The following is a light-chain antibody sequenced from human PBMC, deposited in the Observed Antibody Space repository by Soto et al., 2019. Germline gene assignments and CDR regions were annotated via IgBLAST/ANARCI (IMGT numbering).Light chain of an antibody. V-gene: IGKV1-5*01. Sequence: DIQMTQSPSAVSASEGDRVTITCRASQSISSWLAWYQQKPGKAPKLLIYDASSLESGVPSRFSGSGSGTEFTLTISTLQPDDFATYYCQQYSTYPWTFGQGTKVAIK. J-gene: IGKJ1*01. CDR2: DAS. CDR1: QSISSW. CDR3: QQYSTYPWT.